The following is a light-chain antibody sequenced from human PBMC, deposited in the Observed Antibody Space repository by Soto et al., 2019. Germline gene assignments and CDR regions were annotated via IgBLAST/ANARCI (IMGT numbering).Light chain of an antibody. J-gene: IGLJ3*02. Sequence: QSVLTQPAPGSGSPGQSIIISWTGTSSDVGRYNFVSWDQQHPGKAPKLMIYEVSKRPSGVSNRFSGSKSGNTASLTISGLQPEDEADYYCCSYAGNSGVFGGGTKVTVL. CDR2: EVS. CDR3: CSYAGNSGV. V-gene: IGLV2-23*02. CDR1: SSDVGRYNF.